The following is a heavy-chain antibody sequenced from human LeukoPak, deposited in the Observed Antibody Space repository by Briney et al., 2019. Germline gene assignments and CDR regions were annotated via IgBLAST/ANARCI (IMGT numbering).Heavy chain of an antibody. D-gene: IGHD1-26*01. V-gene: IGHV3-23*01. CDR3: AKVDEGATPFDY. Sequence: PGGSLRFSCAASGFTFSSYWMHWVRQAPGKGLEWVSAISGSGGSTYYADSVKGRFTISRDNSKNTLYLQMNSLRAEDTAVYYCAKVDEGATPFDYWGQGTLVTVSS. J-gene: IGHJ4*02. CDR2: ISGSGGST. CDR1: GFTFSSYW.